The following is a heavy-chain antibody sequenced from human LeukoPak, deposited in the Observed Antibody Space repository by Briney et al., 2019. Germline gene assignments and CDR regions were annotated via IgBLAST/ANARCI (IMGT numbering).Heavy chain of an antibody. CDR2: IIPIFGTA. J-gene: IGHJ6*03. V-gene: IGHV1-69*05. CDR1: GGTFSSYA. CDR3: ATKSDRFLEWKYYYMDV. D-gene: IGHD3-3*01. Sequence: SVKVSFKASGGTFSSYAISWVRQAPGQGLEWMGGIIPIFGTANYAQKFQGRVTITTDESTSTAYMELSSLRSEDTAVYYCATKSDRFLEWKYYYMDVWGKGTTVTVSS.